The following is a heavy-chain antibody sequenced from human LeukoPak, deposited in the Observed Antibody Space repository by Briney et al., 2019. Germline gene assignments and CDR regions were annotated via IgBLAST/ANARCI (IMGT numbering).Heavy chain of an antibody. Sequence: PGGSLRLSCAASGFTFSSYAMSWVRQAPGKGLEWVSAISGSGGSTYYADSVKGRFTIPRDNSKNTLYPQMNSLRAEDTAVYYCAKGPMVRGFYFDYWGQGTRVTVSS. D-gene: IGHD3-10*01. CDR2: ISGSGGST. CDR1: GFTFSSYA. V-gene: IGHV3-23*01. J-gene: IGHJ4*02. CDR3: AKGPMVRGFYFDY.